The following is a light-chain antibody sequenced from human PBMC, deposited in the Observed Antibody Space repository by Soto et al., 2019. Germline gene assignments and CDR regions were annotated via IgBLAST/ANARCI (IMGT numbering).Light chain of an antibody. CDR3: QQYNSYSGYT. V-gene: IGKV1-5*03. J-gene: IGKJ2*01. CDR2: KTS. Sequence: DIQMTQSPSTLSASVGDRVTITCRASQSISSWLAWYQQKPGKAPKLLIYKTSSLESGVPSRFSGSGSGTEFTLTISSLQPDDFATYYCQQYNSYSGYTFGQGTQLEIK. CDR1: QSISSW.